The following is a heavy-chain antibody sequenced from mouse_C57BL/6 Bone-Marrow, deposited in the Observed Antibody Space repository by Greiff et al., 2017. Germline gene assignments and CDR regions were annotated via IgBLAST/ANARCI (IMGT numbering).Heavy chain of an antibody. CDR1: GYTFTSYW. J-gene: IGHJ1*03. CDR2: IDPSDSYT. CDR3: ARGDYYCSSYSWYFDV. Sequence: QVQLQQPGAELVRPGTSVKLSCKASGYTFTSYWMHWVKQRPGQGLEWIGVIDPSDSYTNYNQKFKGKATLTVDTSSSTASMQLSSLTSEDSAVYYCARGDYYCSSYSWYFDVWGTGTTVTVSS. D-gene: IGHD1-1*01. V-gene: IGHV1-59*01.